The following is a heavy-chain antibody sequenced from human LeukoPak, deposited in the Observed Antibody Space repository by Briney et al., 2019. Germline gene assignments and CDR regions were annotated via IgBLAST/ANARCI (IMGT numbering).Heavy chain of an antibody. CDR1: GFTFSDYY. CDR2: ISSDSSYR. V-gene: IGHV3-11*06. J-gene: IGHJ4*02. Sequence: GGSPRLSCAASGFTFSDYYMSWIRQAPGKGLEWVSYISSDSSYRNYADSVKGRFTISRDNAKNSLYLQMNSLRADDTAVYYCARAQYYLDSWGQGTLVTVSS. CDR3: ARAQYYLDS.